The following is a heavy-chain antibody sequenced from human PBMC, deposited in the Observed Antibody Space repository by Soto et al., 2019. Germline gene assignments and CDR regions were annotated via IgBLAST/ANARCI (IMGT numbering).Heavy chain of an antibody. CDR3: ARHSKYYDILTGFYGMDV. D-gene: IGHD3-9*01. V-gene: IGHV5-51*01. Sequence: PGESLKISCKGSGYSFNNNWIGWVRQMPGKGLEWMGIIHPGDSDSRYSPSFQGQVTMSVDKSISTAYLQWSSLKASDTAMYYCARHSKYYDILTGFYGMDVWGQGTTVTVSS. J-gene: IGHJ6*02. CDR2: IHPGDSDS. CDR1: GYSFNNNW.